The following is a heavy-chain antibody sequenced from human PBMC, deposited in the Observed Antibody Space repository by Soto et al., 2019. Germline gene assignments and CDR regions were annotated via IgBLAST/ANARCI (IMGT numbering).Heavy chain of an antibody. V-gene: IGHV4-59*01. CDR3: ARGDDAFFYYGLDV. Sequence: SETLSLTCTVSGGSITSSYWSWTRRPPGKGLEWIAYIYDTGISGYTPSTSYNPTLKSRVTMSVDTSKSQFSLKLTAVTAADTAVYYCARGDDAFFYYGLDVWGQGITVTVSS. J-gene: IGHJ6*02. CDR1: GGSITSSY. CDR2: IYDTGISGYTPST.